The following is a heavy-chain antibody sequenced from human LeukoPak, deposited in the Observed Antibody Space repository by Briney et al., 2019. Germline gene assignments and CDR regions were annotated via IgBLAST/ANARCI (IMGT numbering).Heavy chain of an antibody. Sequence: SVKVSCKASGGTFSSYAISWVRQAPGQGLEWMGGIIPLFGTANYAQKFLGRVTITADESTSTTYMELRSLRSDDTAVYYCARLSYIVVDTGDAFDIWGQGTMVTVSS. CDR3: ARLSYIVVDTGDAFDI. CDR2: IIPLFGTA. D-gene: IGHD2-21*01. CDR1: GGTFSSYA. J-gene: IGHJ3*02. V-gene: IGHV1-69*01.